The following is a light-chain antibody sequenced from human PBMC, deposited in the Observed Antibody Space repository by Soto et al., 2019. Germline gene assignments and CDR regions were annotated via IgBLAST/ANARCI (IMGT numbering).Light chain of an antibody. CDR3: SSYTSSSPL. CDR1: SSDVGGYNY. J-gene: IGLJ2*01. CDR2: DVS. Sequence: QSALTQPASVSGSPGQSITISCTGTSSDVGGYNYVSWYQQHPGKAPKLMIYDVSNRPSGVSNRFSGSKSDNTASLTISGLQAEDEADYYCSSYTSSSPLFGGGTKLTVL. V-gene: IGLV2-14*01.